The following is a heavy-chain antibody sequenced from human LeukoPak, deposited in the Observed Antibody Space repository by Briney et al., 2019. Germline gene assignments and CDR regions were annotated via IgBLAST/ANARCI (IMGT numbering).Heavy chain of an antibody. J-gene: IGHJ5*02. CDR2: IYYSGST. Sequence: SETLSLTCTVSGGSISSYYWSWIRQPPGKGLEWIGYIYYSGSTNYNPSLKSRVTISVDTSKNQFSLKLSSVTAADTAVYYCARRVVGYYYGSGSYWDWFDPWGQGTLVTVSS. CDR3: ARRVVGYYYGSGSYWDWFDP. V-gene: IGHV4-59*12. D-gene: IGHD3-10*01. CDR1: GGSISSYY.